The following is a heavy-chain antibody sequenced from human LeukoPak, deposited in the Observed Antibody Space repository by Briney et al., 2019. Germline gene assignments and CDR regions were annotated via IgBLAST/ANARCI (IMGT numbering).Heavy chain of an antibody. Sequence: ASVKVSCKASGYTFIDYYLYWVRQAPGQGLEWMGWISTYNANTNYAQKLQGRVTMTTDTSTSTAYMELRSLRSDDTAVYYCARAVGQQQLLFDPWGQGTLVTVSS. CDR2: ISTYNANT. D-gene: IGHD6-13*01. J-gene: IGHJ5*02. CDR1: GYTFIDYY. CDR3: ARAVGQQQLLFDP. V-gene: IGHV1-18*04.